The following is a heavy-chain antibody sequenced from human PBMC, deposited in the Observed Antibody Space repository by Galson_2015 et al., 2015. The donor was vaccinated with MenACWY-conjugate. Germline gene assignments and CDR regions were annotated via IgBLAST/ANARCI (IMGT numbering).Heavy chain of an antibody. Sequence: SLRLSCAASGFTFSSYAMSWVRQAPGKGLEWVSAISGSGGSTYYADSVKGRFTISRDNSKNTLYLRMNSLRAEDTAVYYCAKDVDGYNFLPHDYWGQGTLVTVSS. CDR3: AKDVDGYNFLPHDY. J-gene: IGHJ4*02. CDR2: ISGSGGST. D-gene: IGHD5-24*01. CDR1: GFTFSSYA. V-gene: IGHV3-23*01.